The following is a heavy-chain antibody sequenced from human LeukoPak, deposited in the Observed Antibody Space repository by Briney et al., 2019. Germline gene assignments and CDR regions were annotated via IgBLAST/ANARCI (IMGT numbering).Heavy chain of an antibody. V-gene: IGHV1-69*04. CDR3: ARDPGDGYNLDY. CDR2: IIPILGIA. D-gene: IGHD5-24*01. CDR1: GGTFSSYA. Sequence: SVNVSFKASGGTFSSYAISWVRQAPGQGLEWMGRIIPILGIANYAQKFQGRVTITADKSTSTAYMELSSLRSEDTAVYYCARDPGDGYNLDYWGQGTLVTVSS. J-gene: IGHJ4*02.